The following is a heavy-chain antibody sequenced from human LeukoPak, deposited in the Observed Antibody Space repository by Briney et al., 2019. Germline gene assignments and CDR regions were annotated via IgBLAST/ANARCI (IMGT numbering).Heavy chain of an antibody. CDR3: ARVPYYYGSGTEYWYFDL. D-gene: IGHD3-10*01. Sequence: SETLSLICTVSGGSVSSGSYYWSWIRQPPGKGLEWIGYIYYSGSTNYNPSLKSRVTISVDTSKNQFSLKLSSVSVADTAVYYCARVPYYYGSGTEYWYFDLWGRGTLVTVSS. CDR1: GGSVSSGSYY. V-gene: IGHV4-61*01. J-gene: IGHJ2*01. CDR2: IYYSGST.